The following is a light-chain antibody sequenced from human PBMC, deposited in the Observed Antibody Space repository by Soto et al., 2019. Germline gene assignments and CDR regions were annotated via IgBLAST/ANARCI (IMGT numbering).Light chain of an antibody. J-gene: IGKJ2*01. CDR2: GAS. Sequence: EIVMTQSPATLSVSPGERATLSCSASQSVSSNLAWYQQKPGQAPRLLIYGASTRATGIPARFSGSGSGTEFTLTISSLQSEDFAVYYCHEYNNWSGYSFGQGTEPEIK. CDR1: QSVSSN. CDR3: HEYNNWSGYS. V-gene: IGKV3-15*01.